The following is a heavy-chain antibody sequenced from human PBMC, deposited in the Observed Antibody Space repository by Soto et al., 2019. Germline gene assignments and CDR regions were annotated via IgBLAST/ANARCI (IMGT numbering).Heavy chain of an antibody. V-gene: IGHV3-7*03. CDR2: IKEDGSAA. J-gene: IGHJ4*02. Sequence: RSLRLSCVASEFSISPYWMSWVRQAPGRGLEWVANIKEDGSAARYVDSARDRFLISRDNTKNSLYLQMTNLRAEDTAIYYCVSDGDVCSDSDCLRHFGHWGWGIRVTVSS. CDR1: EFSISPYW. D-gene: IGHD5-12*01. CDR3: VSDGDVCSDSDCLRHFGH.